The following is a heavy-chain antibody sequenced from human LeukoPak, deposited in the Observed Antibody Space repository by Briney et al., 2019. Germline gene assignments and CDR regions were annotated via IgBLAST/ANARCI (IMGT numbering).Heavy chain of an antibody. V-gene: IGHV3-7*01. CDR1: GFTFSSYG. CDR2: IKQDGGEK. J-gene: IGHJ4*02. CDR3: ARDYFDWNYDY. Sequence: GGSLRLSCAASGFTFSSYGMSWVRQAPGKGLEWVANIKQDGGEKDYVDSVKGRFTISRDNAKNSLYLQMNSLRAEDTAVYYCARDYFDWNYDYWGQGTLVTVSS. D-gene: IGHD1-1*01.